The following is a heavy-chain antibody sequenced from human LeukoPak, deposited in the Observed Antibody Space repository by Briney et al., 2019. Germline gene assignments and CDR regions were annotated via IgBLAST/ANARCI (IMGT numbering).Heavy chain of an antibody. CDR1: GYTFTSYA. V-gene: IGHV7-4-1*02. D-gene: IGHD6-13*01. CDR3: ARDYVWQQLVQSQVNYYYYYMDV. J-gene: IGHJ6*03. CDR2: INTNTGNP. Sequence: ASVKVSCKASGYTFTSYAMNWVRQAPGQGLEWMGWINTNTGNPTYAQGFTGRFVFSLDTSVSTAYLQISSLKAEDTAVYYCARDYVWQQLVQSQVNYYYYYMDVWGKGTTVTVSS.